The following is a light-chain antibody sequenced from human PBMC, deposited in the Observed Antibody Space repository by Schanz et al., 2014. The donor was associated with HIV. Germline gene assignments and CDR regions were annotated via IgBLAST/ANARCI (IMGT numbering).Light chain of an antibody. CDR1: RSNVGTNT. CDR2: SDN. V-gene: IGLV1-44*01. Sequence: QSVLTQPPSASGTPGQRVTISCSGSRSNVGTNTVNWYQRLPGTAPKVLIYSDNQRPSGVPDRFSGSRSGTSAFLAISGLQSEDEADYYCVSWDGSLNGLLFGGGTKPTVL. J-gene: IGLJ2*01. CDR3: VSWDGSLNGLL.